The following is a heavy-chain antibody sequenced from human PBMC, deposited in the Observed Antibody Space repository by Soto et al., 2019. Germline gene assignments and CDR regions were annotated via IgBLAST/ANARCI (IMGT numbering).Heavy chain of an antibody. V-gene: IGHV1-3*01. Sequence: ASVKVSCKASGYTFTRHYMHWVRQAPGQGLEWMGWINAANGAAKHSQNFQGRVTITRDPSATTSYMELIRLRSDDTAVYFCVRDASSSPGRWFDPWGQGALVTVSS. D-gene: IGHD2-8*02. CDR2: INAANGAA. J-gene: IGHJ5*02. CDR3: VRDASSSPGRWFDP. CDR1: GYTFTRHY.